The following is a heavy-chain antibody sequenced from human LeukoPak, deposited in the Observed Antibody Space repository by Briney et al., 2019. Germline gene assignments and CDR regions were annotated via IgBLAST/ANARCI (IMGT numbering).Heavy chain of an antibody. D-gene: IGHD1-26*01. CDR2: IYHSGRS. Sequence: SETLSLTCTVSGDSISNGVKYWSWIRQHPGRGLEWIGYIYHSGRSYYNPSLKSRITMSVDTSKNQFSLNLSSVTAADTAVYYCAGKTSGSYYEIDYWGQGTLVTVSS. V-gene: IGHV4-31*03. J-gene: IGHJ4*02. CDR1: GDSISNGVKY. CDR3: AGKTSGSYYEIDY.